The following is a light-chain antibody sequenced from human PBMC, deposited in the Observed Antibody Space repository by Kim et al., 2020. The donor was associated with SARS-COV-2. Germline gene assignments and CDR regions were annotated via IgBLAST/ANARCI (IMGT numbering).Light chain of an antibody. J-gene: IGLJ2*01. CDR3: AAWDNSLSAVV. Sequence: GQRVSMSCSGGSSNIGSHFVSWYQQLPGTAPKLLVYDDDKRPSGIPDRFSASKSGTSATLGITGLQPGDEANYYCAAWDNSLSAVVFGGGTQLTVL. CDR2: DDD. CDR1: SSNIGSHF. V-gene: IGLV1-51*01.